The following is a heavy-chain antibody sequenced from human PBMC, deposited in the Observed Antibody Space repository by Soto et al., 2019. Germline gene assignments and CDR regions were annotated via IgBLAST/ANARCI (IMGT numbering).Heavy chain of an antibody. CDR1: GYSFTSYW. J-gene: IGHJ6*02. V-gene: IGHV5-51*01. CDR2: IYPGDSDT. D-gene: IGHD6-13*01. Sequence: GESLKISCKGSGYSFTSYWIGWVRQMPGKGLEWMGIIYPGDSDTRYSPSFQGQVTISADKSISTAYLQWSSLKASDTAMYYCARQGTPSSSWYYYYGMDVWGQGTTVTVSS. CDR3: ARQGTPSSSWYYYYGMDV.